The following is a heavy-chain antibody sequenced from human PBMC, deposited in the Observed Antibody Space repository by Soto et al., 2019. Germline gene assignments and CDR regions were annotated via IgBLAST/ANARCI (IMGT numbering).Heavy chain of an antibody. J-gene: IGHJ5*02. CDR3: ARAASPYFDLLSAFHP. D-gene: IGHD3-9*01. CDR2: IYYSGTT. V-gene: IGHV4-61*01. CDR1: AGPLSSCSYY. Sequence: SETLSLTCTVPAGPLSSCSYYWSWIRQSPGQGREWIWYIYYSGTTKYNPSLKSRVTISVDTSKNQFSLCLPSLSAADTAVYYCARAASPYFDLLSAFHPWGQGTLVTVSS.